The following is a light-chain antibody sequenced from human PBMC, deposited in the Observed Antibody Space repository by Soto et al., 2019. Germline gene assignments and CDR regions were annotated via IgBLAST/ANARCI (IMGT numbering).Light chain of an antibody. CDR1: QSVSTN. CDR2: DAS. V-gene: IGKV3-11*01. J-gene: IGKJ4*01. CDR3: RGALI. Sequence: EIVLTQSPATLSLSPGERATLSCRASQSVSTNLAWYQQTPSQAPRLLIHDASKKATGVPARFSGSGSGKFFSLTISSLEPKVFAFFYCRGALICGGGHRVNIK.